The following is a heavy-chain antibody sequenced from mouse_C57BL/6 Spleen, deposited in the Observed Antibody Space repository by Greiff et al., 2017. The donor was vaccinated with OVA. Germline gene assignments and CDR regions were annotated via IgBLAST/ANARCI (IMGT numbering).Heavy chain of an antibody. CDR1: GYTFTSYW. CDR2: IYPGSGST. V-gene: IGHV1-55*01. CDR3: ARGGSSPYYCDY. J-gene: IGHJ2*01. Sequence: QVQLQQPGAELVKPGASVKMSCKASGYTFTSYWITWVKQRPGQGLEWIGDIYPGSGSTNYNEKFKSKATLTVDTSSSTAYMQLSSLTSEDSAVYYCARGGSSPYYCDYWGQGTTLTVSS.